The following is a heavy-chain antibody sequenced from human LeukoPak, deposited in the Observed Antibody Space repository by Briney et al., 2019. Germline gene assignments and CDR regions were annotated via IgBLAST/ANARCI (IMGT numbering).Heavy chain of an antibody. D-gene: IGHD3-10*01. Sequence: GRSLRLSCAASGFTFSSYGMHWVRQAPGKGLEWVAVISYDGSNKYYADSVKGRFTISRDNSKNTLYLQMNSLRAEDTAVYYCAKDGTSSYYGSGSYPPHPPSYWGQGTLVTVSS. V-gene: IGHV3-30*18. CDR3: AKDGTSSYYGSGSYPPHPPSY. CDR2: ISYDGSNK. J-gene: IGHJ4*02. CDR1: GFTFSSYG.